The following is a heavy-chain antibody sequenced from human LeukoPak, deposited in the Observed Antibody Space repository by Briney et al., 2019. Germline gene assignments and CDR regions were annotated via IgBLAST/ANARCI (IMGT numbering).Heavy chain of an antibody. CDR2: IGTAGDT. CDR3: ARETYSSGWYLNYYMDV. Sequence: GGSLRLSCAASGFTFSSYDMHWVRQATGKGLEWVSAIGTAGDTYYPGSVKGRFTISRENAKNSLYLQMNSLRAGDTAVYYCARETYSSGWYLNYYMDVWGKGTTVTISS. CDR1: GFTFSSYD. J-gene: IGHJ6*03. V-gene: IGHV3-13*01. D-gene: IGHD6-19*01.